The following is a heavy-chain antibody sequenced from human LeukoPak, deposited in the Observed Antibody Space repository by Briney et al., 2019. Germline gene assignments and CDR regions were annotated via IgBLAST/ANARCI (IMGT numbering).Heavy chain of an antibody. V-gene: IGHV3-23*01. CDR2: ITGSGGGT. CDR3: ARDRFFGPSKLMDV. D-gene: IGHD3/OR15-3a*01. Sequence: GVSLRLSCAASGFTFNSYPMTWLRHAPGKGREWISTITGSGGGTYYADSVKGRFTICRDNYKSMLYLQMNSLRGEDTAVYYCARDRFFGPSKLMDVWGKGTTVTV. CDR1: GFTFNSYP. J-gene: IGHJ6*03.